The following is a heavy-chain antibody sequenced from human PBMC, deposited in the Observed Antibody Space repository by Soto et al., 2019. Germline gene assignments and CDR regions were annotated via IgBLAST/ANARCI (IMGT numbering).Heavy chain of an antibody. Sequence: QLQLQESGPGLVKPSETLSLTCTVSGDSISTSHYYWGWIRPPPGKGLEWIGSIYKSGSTYYNPSLKSRVSMSVDTSKNQISLKLSSVTAADTAVYYCARPGYYDDSGYWRSPFDFWGQGTMVTVSS. V-gene: IGHV4-39*01. CDR2: IYKSGST. J-gene: IGHJ3*01. CDR1: GDSISTSHYY. CDR3: ARPGYYDDSGYWRSPFDF. D-gene: IGHD3-22*01.